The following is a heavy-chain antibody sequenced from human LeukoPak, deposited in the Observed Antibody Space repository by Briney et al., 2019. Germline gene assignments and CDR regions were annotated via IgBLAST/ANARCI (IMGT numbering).Heavy chain of an antibody. Sequence: ASVKVSCKASGYTYRSYGISWVRQAPGQGLEWMGWISVYNGNTNYAQKLQGRVTMTTDTSTSTAYMEPRSLRSDDTAVYYCARDLSSDWRNPYYFDYWGQGTLVTVSS. D-gene: IGHD3-22*01. CDR2: ISVYNGNT. CDR1: GYTYRSYG. J-gene: IGHJ4*02. CDR3: ARDLSSDWRNPYYFDY. V-gene: IGHV1-18*01.